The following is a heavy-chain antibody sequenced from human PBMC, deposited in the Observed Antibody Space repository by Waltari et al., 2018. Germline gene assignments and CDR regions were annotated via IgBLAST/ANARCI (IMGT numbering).Heavy chain of an antibody. CDR2: SSWNSGSI. V-gene: IGHV3-9*01. J-gene: IGHJ4*02. CDR3: AKDYSGYDWGRFDY. D-gene: IGHD5-12*01. CDR1: GFTFDDYA. Sequence: EVQLVESGGGLVQPGRSLRLSCAASGFTFDDYAMPWVRQAPGKGREGVSGSSWNSGSIGYADSVKGRFTISRDNAKNSLYLQMYSLRAEDTALYYCAKDYSGYDWGRFDYWGQGTLVTVSS.